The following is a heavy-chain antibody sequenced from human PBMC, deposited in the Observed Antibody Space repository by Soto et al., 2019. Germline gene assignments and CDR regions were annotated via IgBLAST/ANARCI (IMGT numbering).Heavy chain of an antibody. CDR1: GGSLSSGNYY. V-gene: IGHV4-31*03. J-gene: IGHJ4*02. CDR2: IYYSGST. Sequence: SETLSLTCTVSGGSLSSGNYYWSWIRQHPGKGLEWIGYIYYSGSTSYNPSLKSRVTISVDTSKNHFSLKLSSVTAADTAVYYCARTYYYGSGSSDHWGQGTLVTVSS. CDR3: ARTYYYGSGSSDH. D-gene: IGHD3-10*01.